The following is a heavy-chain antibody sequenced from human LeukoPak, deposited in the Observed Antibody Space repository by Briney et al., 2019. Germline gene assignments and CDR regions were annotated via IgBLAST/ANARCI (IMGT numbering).Heavy chain of an antibody. Sequence: GGSLRLSCAASGFTFSSYSMNWVRQAPGKGLEWVSSISSSSSYIYYADSVKGRFTISRDNAKNSLYLQMNSLRAEDTAVYYCAREGYGGDDAFDIWGQGTMVTVSS. V-gene: IGHV3-21*01. D-gene: IGHD4-23*01. CDR3: AREGYGGDDAFDI. CDR2: ISSSSSYI. J-gene: IGHJ3*02. CDR1: GFTFSSYS.